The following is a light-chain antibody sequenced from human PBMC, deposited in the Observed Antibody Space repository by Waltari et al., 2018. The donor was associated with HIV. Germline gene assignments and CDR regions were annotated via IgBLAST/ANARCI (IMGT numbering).Light chain of an antibody. CDR2: SNN. CDR3: AAWDDSLKGV. V-gene: IGLV1-44*01. CDR1: SSNIGSNT. J-gene: IGLJ3*02. Sequence: QSVLTQPPSASGTPGQRVTIYCSGSSSNIGSNTVNWYQQLPGTAPKLLIYSNNQRPSGVPDRFSGSKSGTSASLAISGLQSEDEADYYCAAWDDSLKGVFGGGTKLTVL.